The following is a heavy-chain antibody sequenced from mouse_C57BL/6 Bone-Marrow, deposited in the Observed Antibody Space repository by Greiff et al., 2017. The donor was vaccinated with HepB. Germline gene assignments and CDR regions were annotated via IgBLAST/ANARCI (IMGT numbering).Heavy chain of an antibody. J-gene: IGHJ4*01. Sequence: QVQLQQPGAELVKPGASVKLSCKASGYTFTSYWMHWVKQRPGQGLEWIGMIHPNSGSTNYNEKFKSKATLTVDKSSSTAYMQLSSLTSEDSAVYYCARDSNYVNAMDYWGQGTSVTVSS. CDR2: IHPNSGST. D-gene: IGHD2-5*01. V-gene: IGHV1-64*01. CDR1: GYTFTSYW. CDR3: ARDSNYVNAMDY.